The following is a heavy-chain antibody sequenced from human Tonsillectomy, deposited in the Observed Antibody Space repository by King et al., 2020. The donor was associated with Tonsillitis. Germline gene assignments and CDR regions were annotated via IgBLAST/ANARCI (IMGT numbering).Heavy chain of an antibody. D-gene: IGHD6-19*01. J-gene: IGHJ4*02. CDR1: GFTFSSSA. Sequence: VQLVESGGGLVQPGGSLRLSCAASGFTFSSSAMSWVRHALGKGLEWCSAIGGRGATTYYADSVKCRFTISRDNSKSTLYLQMNSLRAEDTAVYFCAKKVAGIHPFDYWGQGTLVTVSS. CDR2: IGGRGATT. V-gene: IGHV3-23*04. CDR3: AKKVAGIHPFDY.